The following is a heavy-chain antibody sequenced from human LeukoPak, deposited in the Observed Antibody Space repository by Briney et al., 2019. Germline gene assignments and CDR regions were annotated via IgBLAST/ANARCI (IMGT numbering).Heavy chain of an antibody. V-gene: IGHV3-21*01. CDR1: GFTFSSYS. J-gene: IGHJ3*02. D-gene: IGHD4-23*01. Sequence: GGSLRLSCAASGFTFSSYSMNWVRQAPGKGLEWVSSISSSSSYIYYADSVKGRFTISRDNAKNSLYLQMNSLRAEDTAVYYCARATTVVKGADAFDIWGQGTMVTVSS. CDR2: ISSSSSYI. CDR3: ARATTVVKGADAFDI.